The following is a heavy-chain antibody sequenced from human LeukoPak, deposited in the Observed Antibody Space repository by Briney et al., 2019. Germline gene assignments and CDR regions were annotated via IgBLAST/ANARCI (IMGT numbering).Heavy chain of an antibody. D-gene: IGHD3-16*02. CDR2: IYYSGST. CDR3: ARDVIAYVWGSYRHDAFDI. J-gene: IGHJ3*02. CDR1: GGSISSGGYY. V-gene: IGHV4-31*03. Sequence: SQTLSLTCTVSGGSISSGGYYWSWIRQHPGKGLEWIGYIYYSGSTYYNPSLKSRVTISVDTSKNQFSLKLSSVTAADTAVYYGARDVIAYVWGSYRHDAFDIWGQGTMVTVSS.